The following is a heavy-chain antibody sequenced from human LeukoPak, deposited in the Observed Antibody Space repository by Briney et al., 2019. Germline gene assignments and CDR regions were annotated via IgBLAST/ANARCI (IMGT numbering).Heavy chain of an antibody. CDR2: ISGSGGST. CDR3: AKDQRGITMVQGVNY. CDR1: GFTFSSYA. V-gene: IGHV3-23*01. D-gene: IGHD3-10*01. Sequence: GGSLRLSCAASGFTFSSYAMSWVRQAPGKGLEWVSAISGSGGSTYYADSVKGRFTISRDNSKNTLYLQTNSLRAEDTAVYYCAKDQRGITMVQGVNYWGQGTLVTVSS. J-gene: IGHJ4*02.